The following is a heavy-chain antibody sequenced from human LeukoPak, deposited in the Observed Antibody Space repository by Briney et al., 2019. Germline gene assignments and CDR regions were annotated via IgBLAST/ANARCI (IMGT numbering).Heavy chain of an antibody. CDR1: GFIFSNYG. J-gene: IGHJ4*02. V-gene: IGHV3-23*01. CDR3: ARVSYYDSSGYYFLSYVDY. Sequence: GGSLRLSCAASGFIFSNYGMNWVRQAPGKGLEWVAAISASGSATSYADSVRGRFTISRDNSKNTLYLQMNSLGAEDTAVYYCARVSYYDSSGYYFLSYVDYWGQGTLVTVSS. D-gene: IGHD3-22*01. CDR2: ISASGSAT.